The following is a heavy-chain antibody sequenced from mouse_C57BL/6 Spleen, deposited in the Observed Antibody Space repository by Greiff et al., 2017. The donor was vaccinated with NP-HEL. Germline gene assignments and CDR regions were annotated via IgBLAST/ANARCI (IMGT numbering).Heavy chain of an antibody. V-gene: IGHV3-8*01. J-gene: IGHJ4*01. D-gene: IGHD2-1*01. CDR3: ARCLYGTDDMDY. CDR2: ITNSGST. CDR1: GYSITSDY. Sequence: EVQLQQSGPGLAKPSQTLSLTCSATGYSITSDYWNWIRKFPGNKLEYMGYITNSGSTSYNPSPKSRISITRDTCKNQYDLQPNSVTTEDTATDYCARCLYGTDDMDYWGQGTPVTVSS.